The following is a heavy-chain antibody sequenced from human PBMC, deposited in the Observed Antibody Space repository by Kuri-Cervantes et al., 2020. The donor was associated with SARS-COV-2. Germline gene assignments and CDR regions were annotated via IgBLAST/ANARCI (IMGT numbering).Heavy chain of an antibody. CDR2: IYTSGST. CDR1: GGSISTYY. V-gene: IGHV4-4*07. Sequence: GSLRLSCTVSGGSISTYYWSWFRQPPGKGLEWIGRIYTSGSTNYNPSLKSRVTISVDRSKNQFSLKLSSVTAADTAVYYCARGGGSYPYYYYYMDVWGKGTTVTVSS. J-gene: IGHJ6*03. D-gene: IGHD1-26*01. CDR3: ARGGGSYPYYYYYMDV.